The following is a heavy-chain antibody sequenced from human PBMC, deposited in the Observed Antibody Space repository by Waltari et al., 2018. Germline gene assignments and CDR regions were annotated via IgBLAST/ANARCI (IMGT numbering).Heavy chain of an antibody. J-gene: IGHJ4*02. CDR1: GGSISSSSYY. CDR3: ARVHDRRHPVHFDY. V-gene: IGHV4-39*07. D-gene: IGHD3-16*01. CDR2: FDYSGST. Sequence: QLQLQESGPGLVKPSETLSLTCTVSGGSISSSSYYWGWIRQPPGKVVEWIGIFDYSGSTYYNPSLKSRVTISVDTSKNQFSLKLSSVTAADTVVYYCARVHDRRHPVHFDYWGQGTLVTVSS.